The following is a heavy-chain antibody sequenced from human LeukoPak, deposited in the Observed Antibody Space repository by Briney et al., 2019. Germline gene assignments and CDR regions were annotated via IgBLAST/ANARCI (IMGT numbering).Heavy chain of an antibody. Sequence: SETLSLTCTVSGGXMSSYHWSWIRQHPGKGLEWIGYIYYSGSTCYNSSLKSRVTISVDTSKNQFSLKLSSVTAADTAVYYCARCHYGSGTYAHGFDIWGQGTMVTVSS. D-gene: IGHD3-10*01. CDR1: GGXMSSYH. CDR3: ARCHYGSGTYAHGFDI. J-gene: IGHJ3*02. CDR2: IYYSGST. V-gene: IGHV4-59*06.